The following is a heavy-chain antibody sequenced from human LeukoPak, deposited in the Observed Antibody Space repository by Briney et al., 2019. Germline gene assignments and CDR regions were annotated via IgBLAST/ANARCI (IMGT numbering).Heavy chain of an antibody. CDR1: GFTFSSYW. J-gene: IGHJ4*02. Sequence: PGGSLRLSCAASGFTFSSYWMSWVRQAPGKGLEWVANIKQDGSEKYYVDSVRGRFTISRDNANNLLYLQMNSLRAEDTAVYYCARCRGGSCDLFDLWGQGTRVSVST. V-gene: IGHV3-7*01. CDR3: ARCRGGSCDLFDL. D-gene: IGHD2-15*01. CDR2: IKQDGSEK.